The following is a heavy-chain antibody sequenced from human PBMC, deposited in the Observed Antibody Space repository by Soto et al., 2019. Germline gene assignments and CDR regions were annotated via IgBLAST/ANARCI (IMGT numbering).Heavy chain of an antibody. D-gene: IGHD3-22*01. CDR2: IYYSGST. Sequence: PXETLSLTCTVSGGSISSGDYYWSWIRQPRGKGLEWIGYIYYSGSTYYNPSLKSRVTISVDTSKNQFSLKLSSVTAADTAVYYCARAVYYYDSSGYGRPYYFDYWGQGTLVTVSS. CDR3: ARAVYYYDSSGYGRPYYFDY. J-gene: IGHJ4*02. CDR1: GGSISSGDYY. V-gene: IGHV4-30-4*01.